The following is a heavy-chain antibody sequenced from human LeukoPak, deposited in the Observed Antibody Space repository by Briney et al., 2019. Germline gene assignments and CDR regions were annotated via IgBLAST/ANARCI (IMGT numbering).Heavy chain of an antibody. J-gene: IGHJ3*01. Sequence: GASVKISCTTIGFAFSAYYLYWVRQAPGQGLQWVGIVNPSSESGTMFAQSFLGRISMTTDKSTSTISLELTSLKSDDTAVYYWARAGGSARPQGYGDYHDGLDVWGQGTVVTVSS. CDR3: ARAGGSARPQGYGDYHDGLDV. V-gene: IGHV1-46*01. CDR1: GFAFSAYY. D-gene: IGHD4-17*01. CDR2: VNPSSESGT.